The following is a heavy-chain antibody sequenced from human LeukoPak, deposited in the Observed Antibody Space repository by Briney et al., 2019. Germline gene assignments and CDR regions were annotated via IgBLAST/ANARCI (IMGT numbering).Heavy chain of an antibody. CDR3: ARGSVGATPFDY. Sequence: ASVKVSCKASGYTFTGYYIHWVRQAPGQGLEWMGWINPNSGDTNYAQKFQGRVTMTRDTSISTAYMELSRLRSDDTAVYYCARGSVGATPFDYWGQGTLVTVSS. CDR1: GYTFTGYY. D-gene: IGHD1-26*01. V-gene: IGHV1-2*02. CDR2: INPNSGDT. J-gene: IGHJ4*02.